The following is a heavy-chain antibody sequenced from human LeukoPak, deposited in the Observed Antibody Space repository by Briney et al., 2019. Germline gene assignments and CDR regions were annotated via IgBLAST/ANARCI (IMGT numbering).Heavy chain of an antibody. CDR1: GGSISSGGHY. CDR3: ARRLYSGSPGHFGP. D-gene: IGHD1-26*01. CDR2: IYYSGST. Sequence: SETLSLTCTVSGGSISSGGHYWSWIRQHPAKGLEWIGYIYYSGSTNYNPSLKSRVTISVDTSKNQFSLKLSSVTAADTAVYYCARRLYSGSPGHFGPWGQGTLVTVSS. J-gene: IGHJ5*02. V-gene: IGHV4-61*08.